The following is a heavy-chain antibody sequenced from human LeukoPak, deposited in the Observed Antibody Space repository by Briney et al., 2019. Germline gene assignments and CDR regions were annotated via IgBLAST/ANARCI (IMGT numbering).Heavy chain of an antibody. V-gene: IGHV3-21*06. D-gene: IGHD4-17*01. CDR3: AAIDYGDYGIDY. CDR2: ISSSRGYI. CDR1: GVTFTNSD. J-gene: IGHJ4*02. Sequence: GGSLRLSCAVSGVTFTNSDMNWVRQAPGKGLEWISSISSSRGYIYYAASVRGRFTISRDNAKNSLYLQMNSLRVEDTAVYYCAAIDYGDYGIDYWGQGTLVTVSS.